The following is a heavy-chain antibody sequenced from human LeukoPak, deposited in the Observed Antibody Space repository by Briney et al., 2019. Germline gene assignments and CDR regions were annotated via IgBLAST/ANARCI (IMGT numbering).Heavy chain of an antibody. D-gene: IGHD3-22*01. CDR3: ARDPPYYDGSGYYYDY. CDR2: ISGSSIYI. Sequence: PGGSLRLSCAASGFTFSTYSMNWVRQAPGKGLEWVSSISGSSIYIYYADSVKGRFPISRDNAKNSLYLQLNSLRAEDTAVYYCARDPPYYDGSGYYYDYWGQGTLVTVSS. V-gene: IGHV3-21*01. J-gene: IGHJ4*02. CDR1: GFTFSTYS.